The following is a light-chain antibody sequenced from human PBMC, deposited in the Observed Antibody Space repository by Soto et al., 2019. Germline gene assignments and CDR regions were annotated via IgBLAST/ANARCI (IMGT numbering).Light chain of an antibody. V-gene: IGLV2-8*01. Sequence: QLVLTQPPSASGSPGQSVAISCTGTSSDVGGYNYVSWHQQHPGKAPKLMIYEVNKRPSGVPDRFSGSKSGNTASLTVSGLQAEDEADYYCSSYAGSSNVFGTGTKVTVL. CDR3: SSYAGSSNV. J-gene: IGLJ1*01. CDR2: EVN. CDR1: SSDVGGYNY.